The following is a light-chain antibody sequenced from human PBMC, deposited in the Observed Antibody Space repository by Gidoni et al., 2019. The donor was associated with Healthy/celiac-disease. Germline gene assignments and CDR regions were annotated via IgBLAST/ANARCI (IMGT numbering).Light chain of an antibody. CDR3: QSYDSSLSGSV. Sequence: SVSGAPGQRVTISCTGSSSNIGAGYDVHWYQQLPGTAPKLLIYGNSNRPSGVPDRFSGSKSGTSASLAITGLQAEDEADYYRQSYDSSLSGSVFGGGTKLTVL. V-gene: IGLV1-40*01. J-gene: IGLJ2*01. CDR1: SSNIGAGYD. CDR2: GNS.